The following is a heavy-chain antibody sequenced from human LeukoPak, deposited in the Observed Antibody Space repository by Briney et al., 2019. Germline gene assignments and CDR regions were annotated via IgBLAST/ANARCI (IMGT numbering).Heavy chain of an antibody. CDR1: GFTVSSNY. V-gene: IGHV3-66*02. CDR2: IYSGGST. CDR3: ARDHYDSSGYYYAGWFDP. J-gene: IGHJ5*02. D-gene: IGHD3-22*01. Sequence: GGSLRLSCAASGFTVSSNYMSWVCQAPGKGLEWVSVIYSGGSTYYADSVKGRFTISRDNSKNTLYLQMNSLRAEDTAVYYCARDHYDSSGYYYAGWFDPWGQGTLVTVSS.